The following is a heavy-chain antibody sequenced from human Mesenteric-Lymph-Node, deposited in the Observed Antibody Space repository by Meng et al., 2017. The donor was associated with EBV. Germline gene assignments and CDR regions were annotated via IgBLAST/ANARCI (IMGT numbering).Heavy chain of an antibody. CDR2: SNVGNGDT. J-gene: IGHJ5*02. D-gene: IGHD3-22*01. V-gene: IGHV1-3*01. CDR3: ARDSTGDSRRFDP. CDR1: GYTLPSYA. Sequence: QGPFVQSGAEVKKPGAFVKVSGEAPGYTLPSYAMHWVRQAPGQRLEWTGWSNVGNGDTQYSQKFHGRVTITRDTSATTAYMELRSLTSEDTAVYYCARDSTGDSRRFDPWGQGTLVTVSS.